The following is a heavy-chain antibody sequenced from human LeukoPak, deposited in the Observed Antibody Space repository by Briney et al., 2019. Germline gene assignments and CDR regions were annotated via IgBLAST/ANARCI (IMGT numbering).Heavy chain of an antibody. CDR1: GFTVSSNY. CDR2: IYSGGGT. V-gene: IGHV3-53*01. J-gene: IGHJ3*02. D-gene: IGHD2-2*01. Sequence: GGSLRLSYAASGFTVSSNYMSWVRQAPGKGLEWVSVIYSGGGTYYADSVKGRFTISRDNSKNTLYLQMNSLTAEDTAVYYCARVGVVPAAIPDGFDIWGERSMLTVSS. CDR3: ARVGVVPAAIPDGFDI.